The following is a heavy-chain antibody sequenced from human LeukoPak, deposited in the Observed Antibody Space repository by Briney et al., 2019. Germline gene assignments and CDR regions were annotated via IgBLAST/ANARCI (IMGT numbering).Heavy chain of an antibody. CDR2: SSTSGSIT. Sequence: GGSLRLSCAASGFIFSNAWMSWVRQAPGKGLQWLAYSSTSGSITYYADSVKGRFTISRDNAKNSVYLQMNSLRAEDTAVYYCARDFSDVRGNIFDSWGQGTLVTVSS. V-gene: IGHV3-11*04. D-gene: IGHD3-10*02. J-gene: IGHJ4*02. CDR3: ARDFSDVRGNIFDS. CDR1: GFIFSNAW.